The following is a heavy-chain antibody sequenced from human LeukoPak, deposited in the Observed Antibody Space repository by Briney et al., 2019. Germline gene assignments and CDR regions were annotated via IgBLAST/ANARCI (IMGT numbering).Heavy chain of an antibody. V-gene: IGHV4-59*01. CDR3: ARRRHDYYYDSSGYEIDDAFDI. J-gene: IGHJ3*02. CDR1: GGSISSYY. Sequence: SETLSLTCTVSGGSISSYYWSWIRQPPGKGLEWIGYIYYSGSTNYNPSLKSRVTISVDTSKNQFSLKLSSVTAADTAVYYCARRRHDYYYDSSGYEIDDAFDIWGQGTMVTVSS. D-gene: IGHD3-22*01. CDR2: IYYSGST.